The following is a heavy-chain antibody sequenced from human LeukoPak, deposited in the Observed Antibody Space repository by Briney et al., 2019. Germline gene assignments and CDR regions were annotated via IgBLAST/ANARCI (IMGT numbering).Heavy chain of an antibody. Sequence: SETLSLTCTVSGGSISSYYWSWIRQPAGKGLEWIGRIYTSGSTNYNPSLKSRVTMSVDTSKNQFSLKLSSVTAADTAVYYCARALYYDSSGYYGRPVLYFDYWGQGTLVTVSS. J-gene: IGHJ4*02. V-gene: IGHV4-4*07. CDR2: IYTSGST. CDR3: ARALYYDSSGYYGRPVLYFDY. D-gene: IGHD3-22*01. CDR1: GGSISSYY.